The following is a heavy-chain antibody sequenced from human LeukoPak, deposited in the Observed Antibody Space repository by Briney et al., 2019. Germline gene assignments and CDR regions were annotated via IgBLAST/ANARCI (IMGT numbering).Heavy chain of an antibody. V-gene: IGHV3-21*01. CDR1: GFTFSSYA. J-gene: IGHJ4*02. CDR2: ISSSSSYI. CDR3: ARDPPYYYDSRSFDY. D-gene: IGHD3-22*01. Sequence: PGGSLRLSCAASGFTFSSYAMSWVRQAPGKGLEWVSSISSSSSYIYYADSVKGRFTISRDNAKNSLYLQMNSLRAEDTAVYYCARDPPYYYDSRSFDYWGQGTLVTVSS.